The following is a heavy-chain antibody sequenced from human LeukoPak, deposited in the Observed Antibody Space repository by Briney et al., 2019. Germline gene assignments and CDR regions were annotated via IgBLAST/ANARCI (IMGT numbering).Heavy chain of an antibody. Sequence: ASVKVSCKASGYTFTRYDINWVRQATGQGLEWMGWMNPNSGNTGYAQKFQGRVPMTRNTSIRPAYMELSSLRSEDTAVYYCATTRGGDYYYDSSGYWSYGYWGQGTLVTVS. J-gene: IGHJ4*02. CDR2: MNPNSGNT. D-gene: IGHD3-22*01. V-gene: IGHV1-8*01. CDR1: GYTFTRYD. CDR3: ATTRGGDYYYDSSGYWSYGY.